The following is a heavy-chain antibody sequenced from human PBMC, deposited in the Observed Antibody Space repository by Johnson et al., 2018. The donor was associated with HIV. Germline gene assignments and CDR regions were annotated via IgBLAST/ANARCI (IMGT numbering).Heavy chain of an antibody. Sequence: VQLLESGGGLVQPGGSLRLSCAASGFTVSSNYMSWVRQAPGKGLAWVSVIYSGGSTYYADSVKGRFTISRDNSKNTLYLQMNSLRAEDTAVYYCARDASYYGSANDAFDIWGQGTMVTVSS. CDR3: ARDASYYGSANDAFDI. J-gene: IGHJ3*02. CDR1: GFTVSSNY. D-gene: IGHD3-10*01. CDR2: IYSGGST. V-gene: IGHV3-66*01.